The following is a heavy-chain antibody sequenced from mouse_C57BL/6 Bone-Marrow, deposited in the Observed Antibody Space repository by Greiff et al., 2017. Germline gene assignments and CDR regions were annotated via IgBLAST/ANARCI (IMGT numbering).Heavy chain of an antibody. CDR2: IDPNSGGT. J-gene: IGHJ2*01. CDR3: ARERDKPYYIDY. D-gene: IGHD3-2*01. V-gene: IGHV1-72*01. Sequence: QVHVKQPGAELVKPGASVKLSCKASGYTFTSYWMHWVKQRPGRGLEWIGRIDPNSGGTKYNEKFKSKATLTVDKPTSTAYMQLSSLTSEDSAVYCCARERDKPYYIDYWGQGTTLTVSS. CDR1: GYTFTSYW.